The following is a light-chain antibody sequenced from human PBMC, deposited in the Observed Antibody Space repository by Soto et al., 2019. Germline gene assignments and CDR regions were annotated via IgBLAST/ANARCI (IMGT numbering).Light chain of an antibody. V-gene: IGKV1-5*01. Sequence: DIQMTQSPSYLSASIGDTINISCRASQDIERYLNWYQKKEGRAPQLLIYDASSLESGVPSRFSGSGSGTEFTLTISSLQPDDFATYYCQQYNSYSPYTFGRGTKVDIK. CDR1: QDIERY. J-gene: IGKJ2*01. CDR2: DAS. CDR3: QQYNSYSPYT.